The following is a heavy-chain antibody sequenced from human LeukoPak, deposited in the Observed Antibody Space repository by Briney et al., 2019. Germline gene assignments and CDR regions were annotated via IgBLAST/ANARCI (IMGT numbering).Heavy chain of an antibody. CDR3: AKDLLPVVVGVFDI. Sequence: PGGSLRLSCAASGFTFSSYAMSWVRQAPGKGLEWVSAINDSGGTTHYADSVKGRFTISRDNSKNTLYLQMHSLRAEDTAVYYCAKDLLPVVVGVFDIWGQGTMVTVSS. D-gene: IGHD2-21*01. V-gene: IGHV3-23*01. J-gene: IGHJ3*02. CDR1: GFTFSSYA. CDR2: INDSGGTT.